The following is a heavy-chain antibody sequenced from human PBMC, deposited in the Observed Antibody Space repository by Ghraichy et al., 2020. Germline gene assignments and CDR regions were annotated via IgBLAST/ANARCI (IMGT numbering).Heavy chain of an antibody. CDR3: ARIFLRFGENDY. V-gene: IGHV3-7*01. CDR2: IKHDGSEK. J-gene: IGHJ4*02. D-gene: IGHD3-10*01. CDR1: GFTFSSYW. Sequence: GGSLRLSCAAAGFTFSSYWMTWVRQAPGKGLEWVADIKHDGSEKYYVDSVKGRFTVSRDNAKNSMYLQMNSLRAEDTAVYYCARIFLRFGENDYWGQGTLVTVSS.